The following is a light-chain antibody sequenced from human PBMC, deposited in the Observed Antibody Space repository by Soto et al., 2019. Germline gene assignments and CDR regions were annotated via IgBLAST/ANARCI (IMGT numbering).Light chain of an antibody. Sequence: DIPMTQSPSSLSASVGDIVTITCRATQSISNSLNWYQHKPGEAPKLLMYAACTLQSGVPARFSCGGSGTDFTLTISSLQPEDFATYFCQQSHNIPFTFGPGTKVDIE. V-gene: IGKV1-39*01. J-gene: IGKJ3*01. CDR3: QQSHNIPFT. CDR2: AAC. CDR1: QSISNS.